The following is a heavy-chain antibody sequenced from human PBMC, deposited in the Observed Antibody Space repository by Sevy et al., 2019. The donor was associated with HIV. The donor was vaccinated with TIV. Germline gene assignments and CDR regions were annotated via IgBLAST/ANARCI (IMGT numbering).Heavy chain of an antibody. CDR1: GFTFSSYE. CDR3: ARDRGGYYYGSGSYFDY. CDR2: ITNSGSTI. D-gene: IGHD3-10*01. V-gene: IGHV3-48*03. Sequence: GGSLRLSCAASGFTFSSYEMNWVRQAPGKGLEWVSYITNSGSTIYYADSVKGRFTISRDNAKNSLYLQMNSLGAEDTAIYYCARDRGGYYYGSGSYFDYWGQGTLVTVSS. J-gene: IGHJ4*02.